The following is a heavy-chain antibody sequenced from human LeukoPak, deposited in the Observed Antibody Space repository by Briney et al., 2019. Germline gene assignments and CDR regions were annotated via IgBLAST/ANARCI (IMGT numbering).Heavy chain of an antibody. CDR2: ISSSGSTI. CDR3: ATEDLNCSGGSCYSYYYYGMDV. J-gene: IGHJ6*02. V-gene: IGHV3-48*04. CDR1: GFTFSSYS. Sequence: GGSLRLSCAASGFTFSSYSMNWVRQAPGKGLEWVSYISSSGSTIYYADSVKGRFTISRDNAKNSLYLQMNSLRAEDTAVYYCATEDLNCSGGSCYSYYYYGMDVWGQGTTVTVSS. D-gene: IGHD2-15*01.